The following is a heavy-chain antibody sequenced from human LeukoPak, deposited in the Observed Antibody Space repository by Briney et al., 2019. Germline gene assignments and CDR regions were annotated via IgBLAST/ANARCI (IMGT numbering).Heavy chain of an antibody. D-gene: IGHD6-13*01. V-gene: IGHV4-59*01. CDR2: IYYSGST. CDR3: ARDRWYSSSWYDY. J-gene: IGHJ4*02. Sequence: SETLSLTCTVSGGSISSYYWSWIRQPPGKGLEWIGYIYYSGSTNYNPSLKSRVTISVDTSKNQFSLKLSSVAAADTAVYYCARDRWYSSSWYDYWGQGTLVTVSS. CDR1: GGSISSYY.